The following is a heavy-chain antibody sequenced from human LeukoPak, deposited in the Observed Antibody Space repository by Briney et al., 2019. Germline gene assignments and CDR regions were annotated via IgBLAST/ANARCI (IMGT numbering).Heavy chain of an antibody. Sequence: GGSPRLPCAASGFTFRSYGMDWVRQAPGKGLEWVAFIRYDGNNKDYGDSVKGRFTISRDNSKNTLYLQMNSLRVEDTAVYYCAKGYGDLVAFDIWGQGTMVTVSS. J-gene: IGHJ3*02. D-gene: IGHD4-17*01. V-gene: IGHV3-30*02. CDR1: GFTFRSYG. CDR3: AKGYGDLVAFDI. CDR2: IRYDGNNK.